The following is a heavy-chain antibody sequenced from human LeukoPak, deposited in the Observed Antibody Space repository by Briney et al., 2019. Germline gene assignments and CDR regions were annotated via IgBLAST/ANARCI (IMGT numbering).Heavy chain of an antibody. J-gene: IGHJ3*01. D-gene: IGHD1/OR15-1a*01. Sequence: SETLSLTCSVSGDSTRSYYWNWVRQPPGKSLEWIGYTHYSGNTYSNPSLKSRVTTSVDTSNNQFSLRLSSVTAADTAMYYCAKWAGTLNAFDVWGQGTMVTVSS. CDR2: THYSGNT. CDR3: AKWAGTLNAFDV. V-gene: IGHV4-59*08. CDR1: GDSTRSYY.